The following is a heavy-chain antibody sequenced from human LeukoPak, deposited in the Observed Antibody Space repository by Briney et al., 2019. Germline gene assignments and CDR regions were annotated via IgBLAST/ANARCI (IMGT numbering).Heavy chain of an antibody. V-gene: IGHV3-64*01. Sequence: GGSLRLSCTASGFTFSAYAMHWVRQAPGKGLEHVSAIGADGGGTYYGNSVKGRFTISRDNSKNTLYLQMGSLGTEDMAVCYCARDLGGVAEYYFDHWGQGTLVTVSS. CDR3: ARDLGGVAEYYFDH. CDR1: GFTFSAYA. CDR2: IGADGGGT. J-gene: IGHJ4*02. D-gene: IGHD6-19*01.